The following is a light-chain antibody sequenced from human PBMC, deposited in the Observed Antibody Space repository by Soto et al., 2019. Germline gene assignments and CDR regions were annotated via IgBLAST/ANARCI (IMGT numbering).Light chain of an antibody. V-gene: IGLV2-8*01. CDR3: SSYAVNNNWG. Sequence: QSALTQPPSASGSLGQSVTISCTGSNNDVGDHNYVSWYQQHPGKAPRLMIYEVRKRPSGVPDRFSGSKSGNTAALTVSGLQAEDDADYYCSSYAVNNNWGFGGGTKLTVL. CDR1: NNDVGDHNY. CDR2: EVR. J-gene: IGLJ2*01.